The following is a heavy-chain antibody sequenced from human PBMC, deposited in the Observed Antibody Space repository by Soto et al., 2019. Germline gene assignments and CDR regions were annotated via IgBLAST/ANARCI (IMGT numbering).Heavy chain of an antibody. J-gene: IGHJ4*02. Sequence: SETLSLTCAVYGGSFSGYYWSWIRQPPGKGLEWIGEINHSGSTDYNPSLKSRVTISVDTSKNQFSLKLSSVTAADTAVYYCARGRRYSYGSSGFDYWGQGTLVTVSS. CDR2: INHSGST. V-gene: IGHV4-34*01. CDR3: ARGRRYSYGSSGFDY. D-gene: IGHD5-18*01. CDR1: GGSFSGYY.